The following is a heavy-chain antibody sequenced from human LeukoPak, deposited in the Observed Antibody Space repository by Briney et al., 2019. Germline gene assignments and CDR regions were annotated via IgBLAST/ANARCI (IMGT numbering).Heavy chain of an antibody. J-gene: IGHJ4*02. V-gene: IGHV3-33*01. Sequence: GGSLRLSCAASGFTFSSYGIHWVRQAPGKGLEWVAVIWYDGNNKDYADSVKGRFTISRDNSRNTLYLQMNSLRVDDTAVYYCARDHSRGRNLGAPNGYFDYWGQGTLVTVSS. CDR3: ARDHSRGRNLGAPNGYFDY. CDR1: GFTFSSYG. CDR2: IWYDGNNK. D-gene: IGHD1-14*01.